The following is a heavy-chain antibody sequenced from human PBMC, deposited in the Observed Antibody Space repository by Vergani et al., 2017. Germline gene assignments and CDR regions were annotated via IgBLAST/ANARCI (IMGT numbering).Heavy chain of an antibody. V-gene: IGHV1-24*01. Sequence: QVQLVQSGAEVKKPGASVKVSCKVSGYTLTELSMPWVRQAPGNGLEWMGGFDPEDGETIYAQKXQGRVTMTEDTSTDTAYMELSSLRSEDTAVYYCATDFLGSPQTDAFDIWGQGTMVTVSS. CDR2: FDPEDGET. J-gene: IGHJ3*02. CDR3: ATDFLGSPQTDAFDI. D-gene: IGHD3-16*01. CDR1: GYTLTELS.